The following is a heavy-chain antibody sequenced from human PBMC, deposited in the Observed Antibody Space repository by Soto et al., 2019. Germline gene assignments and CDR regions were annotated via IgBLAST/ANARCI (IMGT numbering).Heavy chain of an antibody. CDR3: ASTYGSGSKGYYYYGMDV. Sequence: SETLSLTCTVSVGSISSYYWSWIRQPAGKGLEWIGRIYTSGSTNYNPSLKSRVTMSVDTSKNQFSLKLSSVTAADTAVYYCASTYGSGSKGYYYYGMDVWGQGTTVTVS. V-gene: IGHV4-4*07. J-gene: IGHJ6*02. CDR1: VGSISSYY. CDR2: IYTSGST. D-gene: IGHD3-10*01.